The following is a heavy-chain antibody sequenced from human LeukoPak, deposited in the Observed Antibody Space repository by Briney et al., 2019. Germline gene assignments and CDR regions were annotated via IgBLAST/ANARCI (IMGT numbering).Heavy chain of an antibody. D-gene: IGHD2-8*01. CDR1: GGSISSSSYY. V-gene: IGHV4-39*07. J-gene: IGHJ5*02. Sequence: PSETLSLTCTVSGGSISSSSYYWGWIRQPPGKGLECIGSIYYSGSTYYNPSLKSRVTISVDTSKNQFSLKLSSVTAADTAVYYCARDGNCTNGVCYKGWFDPWGQGTLVTVSS. CDR2: IYYSGST. CDR3: ARDGNCTNGVCYKGWFDP.